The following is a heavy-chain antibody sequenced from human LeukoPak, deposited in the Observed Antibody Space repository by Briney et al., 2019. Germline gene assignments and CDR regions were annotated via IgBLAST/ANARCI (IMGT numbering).Heavy chain of an antibody. CDR2: ISGSGGST. V-gene: IGHV3-23*01. J-gene: IGHJ6*02. Sequence: GGSLRLSCAASGFTFSSYAMSWVRQAPGKGLEWVSAISGSGGSTYYADSVKGRFTISRDNSKNTLYLQMNSLRAEDTAVYYCAKDLGAAGTPTLYYYGMDVWGQGTMVTVSS. CDR3: AKDLGAAGTPTLYYYGMDV. D-gene: IGHD6-13*01. CDR1: GFTFSSYA.